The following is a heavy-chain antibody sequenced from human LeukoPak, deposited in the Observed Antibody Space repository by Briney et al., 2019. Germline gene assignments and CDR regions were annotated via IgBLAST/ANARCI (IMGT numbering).Heavy chain of an antibody. J-gene: IGHJ4*02. Sequence: PGGSLRLSCAASGFIFSSYAMSWVSQAPGRGLEWVSSLSGSGSTTYYADSVKGRFTISRDSSKNTLYLQMNSLRAEDTAVYYCAKDTRYYDSSGYYRLDYWGQGTLVTVSS. CDR3: AKDTRYYDSSGYYRLDY. CDR1: GFIFSSYA. CDR2: LSGSGSTT. D-gene: IGHD3-22*01. V-gene: IGHV3-23*01.